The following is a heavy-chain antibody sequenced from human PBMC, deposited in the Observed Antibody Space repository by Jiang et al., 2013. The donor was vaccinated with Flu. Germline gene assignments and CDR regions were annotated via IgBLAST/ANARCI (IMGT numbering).Heavy chain of an antibody. J-gene: IGHJ6*02. CDR2: INPNSGGT. CDR1: FTGYY. Sequence: FTGYYMHWVRQAPGQGLEWMGWINPNSGGTNYAQKFQGRVTMTRDTSISTAYMELSRLRSDDTAVYYCAREEGLLWFGELSRGYYYGMDVWGQGTTVTVSS. D-gene: IGHD3-10*01. CDR3: AREEGLLWFGELSRGYYYGMDV. V-gene: IGHV1-2*02.